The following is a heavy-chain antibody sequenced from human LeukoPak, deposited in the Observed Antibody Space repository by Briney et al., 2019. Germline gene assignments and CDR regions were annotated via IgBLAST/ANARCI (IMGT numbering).Heavy chain of an antibody. D-gene: IGHD1-26*01. J-gene: IGHJ4*02. CDR2: ITGSGDYT. Sequence: GGSLRLSCAASGFTFSAYWMTWARQAPGKGLEWVSAITGSGDYTDYADSVQGRFTISRDNSKNTAYLQMNSLRAEDTAVYYCAKRSGINYGYFDSWGQGTLVTVSS. CDR1: GFTFSAYW. V-gene: IGHV3-23*01. CDR3: AKRSGINYGYFDS.